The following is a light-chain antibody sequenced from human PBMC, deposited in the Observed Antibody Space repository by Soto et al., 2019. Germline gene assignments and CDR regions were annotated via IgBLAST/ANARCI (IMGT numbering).Light chain of an antibody. J-gene: IGKJ4*01. CDR3: QQYKNYVT. Sequence: DIEMTQSPSTLSAYVGDRVTITCRASQSISSWLAWYQQKPGKAPKLMIYKASTLESGVPSRFSGSGSGTEFTLTISSLQPDDFGTYYCQQYKNYVTFGRGTKVEIK. V-gene: IGKV1-5*03. CDR1: QSISSW. CDR2: KAS.